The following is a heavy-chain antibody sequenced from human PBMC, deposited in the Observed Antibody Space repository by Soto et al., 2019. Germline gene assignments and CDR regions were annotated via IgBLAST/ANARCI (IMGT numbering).Heavy chain of an antibody. CDR2: IYCRGST. V-gene: IGHV4-30-2*01. CDR1: FGSCSSGGYS. D-gene: IGHD3-3*01. Sequence: TLYLTSAVSFGSCSSGGYSWSWIRQPPGKGLEWIGYIYCRGSTYYNPSLKSRVTLSVDRSKYQFSLDLYSVTAADTAVYFCTRGPSLEAFLDYWGQGTLVTVSS. CDR3: TRGPSLEAFLDY. J-gene: IGHJ4*02.